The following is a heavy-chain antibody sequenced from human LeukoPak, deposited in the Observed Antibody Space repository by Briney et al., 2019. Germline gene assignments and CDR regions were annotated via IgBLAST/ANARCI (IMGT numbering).Heavy chain of an antibody. D-gene: IGHD3-3*01. CDR2: ISGSGSST. CDR1: GFTFRSYA. V-gene: IGHV3-23*01. J-gene: IGHJ4*02. Sequence: GGSLRLSCAASGFTFRSYAMNWVRQAPGKGLEWVSAISGSGSSTYYADSVKGRFTIARDNSKNTLYQQMNSLRADDTAVYYCAKDPYYDFWSAPPPDYWGQGTLVTVSS. CDR3: AKDPYYDFWSAPPPDY.